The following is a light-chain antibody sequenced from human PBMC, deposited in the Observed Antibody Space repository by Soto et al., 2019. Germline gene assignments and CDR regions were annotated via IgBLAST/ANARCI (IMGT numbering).Light chain of an antibody. Sequence: EIVLTQSPATLSSFPGDRVTLSCRASESVSSSYLAWYQQKPGQAPRLLIYGASSRATGIPDRFSGSGSGTDFTLTISRLEPEDFAVYYCQQYGSSPPITFGQGTRLEIK. J-gene: IGKJ5*01. CDR1: ESVSSSY. CDR2: GAS. CDR3: QQYGSSPPIT. V-gene: IGKV3-20*01.